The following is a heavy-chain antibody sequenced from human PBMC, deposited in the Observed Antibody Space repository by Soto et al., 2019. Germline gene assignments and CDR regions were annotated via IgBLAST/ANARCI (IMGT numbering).Heavy chain of an antibody. Sequence: SVKVSCKASGGTFSSYAISWVRQAPGQGLEWMGGIIPIFGTANYAQKFQGRVTITADESTSTAYMELSSLRSEDTAIYYCASGVFDGYHIDYWGQGTLVTVSS. CDR3: ASGVFDGYHIDY. D-gene: IGHD5-12*01. CDR1: GGTFSSYA. CDR2: IIPIFGTA. J-gene: IGHJ4*02. V-gene: IGHV1-69*13.